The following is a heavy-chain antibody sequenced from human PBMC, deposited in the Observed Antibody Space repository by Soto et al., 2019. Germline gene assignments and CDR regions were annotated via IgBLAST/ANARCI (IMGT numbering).Heavy chain of an antibody. CDR3: ARDLGYCSSTSCYVAALDI. V-gene: IGHV3-11*01. CDR1: GLTFRDYY. J-gene: IGHJ3*02. CDR2: ISTSGNTI. Sequence: GGSQRLSSAASGLTFRDYYMSWIRQAPGKGLECVSYISTSGNTIYYADSVKGRFTISRDNAKNSLYLQMNSLRAEDTAVYYCARDLGYCSSTSCYVAALDIWGQGTMVTVSS. D-gene: IGHD2-2*01.